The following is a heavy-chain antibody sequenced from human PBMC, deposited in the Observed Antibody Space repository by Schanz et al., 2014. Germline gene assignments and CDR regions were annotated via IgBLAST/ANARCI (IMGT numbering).Heavy chain of an antibody. CDR2: IWYDGNNK. CDR3: ASERGYSYGYGAFDI. J-gene: IGHJ3*02. V-gene: IGHV3-33*01. D-gene: IGHD5-18*01. Sequence: QVQLVESGGGVVQPGRSLRLSCAASGFTFSSYGMHWVRQAPGKGLEWVAVIWYDGNNKFYADSVKGRFIISRDNSKNTLDLQMNSLRDEDTALYYCASERGYSYGYGAFDIWGQGTMVTVSS. CDR1: GFTFSSYG.